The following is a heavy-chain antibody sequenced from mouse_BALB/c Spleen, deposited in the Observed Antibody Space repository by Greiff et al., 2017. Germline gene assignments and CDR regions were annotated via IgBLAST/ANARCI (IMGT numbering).Heavy chain of an antibody. Sequence: EVQLQESGGGLVQPKGSLKLSCAASGFTFNTYAMNWVRQAPGKGLEWVARIRSKSNNYATYYADSVKDRFTISRDDSQSMLYLQMNNLKTEDTAMYYCVRLKGYGYDNYAMDYWGQGTSVTVSS. J-gene: IGHJ4*01. D-gene: IGHD2-2*01. V-gene: IGHV10-1*02. CDR3: VRLKGYGYDNYAMDY. CDR1: GFTFNTYA. CDR2: IRSKSNNYAT.